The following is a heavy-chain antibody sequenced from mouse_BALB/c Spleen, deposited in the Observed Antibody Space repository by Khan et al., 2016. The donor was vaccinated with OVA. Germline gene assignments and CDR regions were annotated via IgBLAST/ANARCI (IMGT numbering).Heavy chain of an antibody. D-gene: IGHD1-1*01. J-gene: IGHJ3*01. CDR2: ILPGSNSS. CDR3: TRGNYYGSTSWFGY. Sequence: QVQLKQSGAELMKPGASVKISCKATGYTFSSYWIEWVKQRPGHGLEWIGEILPGSNSSNYNERFKGKATITADTSSHTAYMQLSSLTSEDSAIYYCTRGNYYGSTSWFGYWGQGTLVTVSA. V-gene: IGHV1-9*01. CDR1: GYTFSSYW.